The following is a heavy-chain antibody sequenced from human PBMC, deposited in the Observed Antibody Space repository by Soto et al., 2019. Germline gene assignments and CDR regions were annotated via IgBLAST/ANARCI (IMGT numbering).Heavy chain of an antibody. D-gene: IGHD3-10*01. CDR2: MYHSGGT. J-gene: IGHJ4*02. V-gene: IGHV4-39*01. CDR3: ARHAAYGSGCGNSDGCDY. Sequence: SETLSLTCAVSGGSIITNNYYWDWIRQPPGKGLEWVGSMYHSGGTYHNPSLQSRATISVDTSKNHFSLNLSSVTAADTAVYLCARHAAYGSGCGNSDGCDYWGQGTLVTVSS. CDR1: GGSIITNNYY.